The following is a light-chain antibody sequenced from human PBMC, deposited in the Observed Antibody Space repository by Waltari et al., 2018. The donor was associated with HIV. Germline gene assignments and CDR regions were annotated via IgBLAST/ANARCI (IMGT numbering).Light chain of an antibody. CDR3: SSYAGGGNLLL. CDR2: EVN. Sequence: QSALTQPPAASGSPGQSVTISCTGTSNDIGPYNYVSWYQQHPDKAPRLLIYEVNKRHSGVPGRFSGSKSGNTASLTVSGLQAEDEADYYCSSYAGGGNLLLFGGGTKVTVL. CDR1: SNDIGPYNY. V-gene: IGLV2-8*01. J-gene: IGLJ6*01.